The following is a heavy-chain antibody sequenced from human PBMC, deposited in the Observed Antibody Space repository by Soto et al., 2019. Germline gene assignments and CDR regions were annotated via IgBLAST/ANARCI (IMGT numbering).Heavy chain of an antibody. CDR1: GGTFSSYA. Sequence: SVKVSCKASGGTFSSYAISWVRQAPGQGLEWMGGIIPIFGTANYAQKFQGRVTITADKSTSTAYMELSSLRSEDTAVYYCARGELPRLDAFDIWGQGTMVTVSS. J-gene: IGHJ3*02. CDR3: ARGELPRLDAFDI. D-gene: IGHD1-26*01. CDR2: IIPIFGTA. V-gene: IGHV1-69*06.